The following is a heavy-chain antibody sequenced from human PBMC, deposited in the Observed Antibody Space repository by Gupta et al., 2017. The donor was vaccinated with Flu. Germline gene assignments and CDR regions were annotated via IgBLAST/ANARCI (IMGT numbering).Heavy chain of an antibody. V-gene: IGHV3-15*01. CDR3: TTDLSGSWLSYYYGMDV. CDR1: GFTFSNAW. J-gene: IGHJ6*02. CDR2: IKSKTDGGTT. Sequence: EVQLVASGGGLVKPGGSLRLSCAASGFTFSNAWMSWVRQAPGKGLEWVGRIKSKTDGGTTDYAAPVKGRLTISRDDSKNTLYLQMNSLKTEDTAVYYCTTDLSGSWLSYYYGMDVWGQGTTVTVSS. D-gene: IGHD6-13*01.